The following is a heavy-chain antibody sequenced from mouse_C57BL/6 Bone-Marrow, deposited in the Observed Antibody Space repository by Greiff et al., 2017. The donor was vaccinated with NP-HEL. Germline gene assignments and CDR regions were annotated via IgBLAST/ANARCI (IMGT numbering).Heavy chain of an antibody. CDR1: GFTFSDYY. D-gene: IGHD4-1*01. V-gene: IGHV5-12*01. CDR3: ARPELGQGFAY. J-gene: IGHJ3*01. Sequence: EVQGVESGGGLVQPGGSLKLSCAASGFTFSDYYMYWVRQTPEKRLEWVAYISNGGGSTYYPDTVKCRFTISRDNAKNTLYLQMSRLKSEDTAMYYCARPELGQGFAYWGQGTLVTVSA. CDR2: ISNGGGST.